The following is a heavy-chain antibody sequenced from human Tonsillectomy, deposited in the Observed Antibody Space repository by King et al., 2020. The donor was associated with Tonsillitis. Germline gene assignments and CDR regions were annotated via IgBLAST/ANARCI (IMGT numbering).Heavy chain of an antibody. CDR1: GGTFSSYA. D-gene: IGHD2-15*01. J-gene: IGHJ6*04. Sequence: QLVQSGAEVKKPGSSVKVSCKASGGTFSSYAISWVRQAPGQGLEWMGGIIPIFGTANYAQKFQGRVTITADESTSTAYMELSSLRSEDTAVYYCARGPCSGGSCYSGHYYYYGMDVWGKGTTVTVSS. V-gene: IGHV1-69*01. CDR3: ARGPCSGGSCYSGHYYYYGMDV. CDR2: IIPIFGTA.